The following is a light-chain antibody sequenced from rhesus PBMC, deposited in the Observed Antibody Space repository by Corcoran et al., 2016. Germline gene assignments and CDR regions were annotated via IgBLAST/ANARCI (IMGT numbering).Light chain of an antibody. CDR2: KAS. J-gene: IGKJ4*01. CDR3: LPYRRSPLP. CDR1: QRISSW. Sequence: DIQMTQSPSSLSASVGDTGTITCRASQRISSWLDWYQQKPGKAPKVLIYKASRLQSGVPSRFSGSGSGTDFTLTISRLHPQDFATSYCLPYRRSPLPFGRGTKVEIK. V-gene: IGKV1-22*01.